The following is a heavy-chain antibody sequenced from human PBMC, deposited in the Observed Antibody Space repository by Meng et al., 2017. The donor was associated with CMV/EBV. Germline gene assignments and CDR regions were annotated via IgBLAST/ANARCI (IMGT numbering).Heavy chain of an antibody. D-gene: IGHD6-6*01. CDR1: GFTFSSYW. Sequence: GGSLRLSCAASGFTFSSYWMSWVRQAPGKGLEWVANIKQDGSEKYYVDSVKGRFTISRDNAKNSLYLQMNSLRAEDTAAYYCARDGYSSSWHYWGQGTLVTVSS. CDR2: IKQDGSEK. J-gene: IGHJ4*02. V-gene: IGHV3-7*01. CDR3: ARDGYSSSWHY.